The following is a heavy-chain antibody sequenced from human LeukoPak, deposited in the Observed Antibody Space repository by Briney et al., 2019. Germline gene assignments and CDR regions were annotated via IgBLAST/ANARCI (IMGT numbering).Heavy chain of an antibody. V-gene: IGHV1-2*02. CDR3: ARAKLGIVVVMRFEY. CDR2: INPNSGGT. D-gene: IGHD3-22*01. CDR1: GYTFTGYY. J-gene: IGHJ4*02. Sequence: ASVKVSCKASGYTFTGYYMHWVRQAPGQGLERMGWINPNSGGTNYAQKFQSRVTMTRDTSISTAYMELSRLRSDDTAVYYCARAKLGIVVVMRFEYWGQGTLVTVSS.